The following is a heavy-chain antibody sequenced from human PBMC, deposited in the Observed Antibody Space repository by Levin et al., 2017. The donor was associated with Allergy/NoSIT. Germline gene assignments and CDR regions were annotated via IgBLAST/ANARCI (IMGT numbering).Heavy chain of an antibody. J-gene: IGHJ5*02. CDR3: ARGGIDFWGSKVRFDP. Sequence: SETLSLTCTVSGGSISSSSYYWGWIRQPPGKGLEWIGSIYYSGSTYYNPSLKSRVTISVDTSKNQFSLKLSSVTAADTAVYYCARGGIDFWGSKVRFDPWGQGTLVTVSS. CDR2: IYYSGST. CDR1: GGSISSSSYY. V-gene: IGHV4-39*07. D-gene: IGHD3/OR15-3a*01.